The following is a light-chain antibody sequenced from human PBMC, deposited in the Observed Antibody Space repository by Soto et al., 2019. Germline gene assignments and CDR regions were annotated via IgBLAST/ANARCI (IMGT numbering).Light chain of an antibody. CDR3: SSYTSSISYV. CDR1: SSDFGAYNY. V-gene: IGLV2-14*01. J-gene: IGLJ1*01. CDR2: YVS. Sequence: QSVPTQPASVSGSPGQSIPISCTGTSSDFGAYNYVPWCQQHPGKAPKLIIYYVSNRPSGVSDRFSASKSCNTASLTISGLQAEDESEYYCSSYTSSISYVFGTGTKVTVL.